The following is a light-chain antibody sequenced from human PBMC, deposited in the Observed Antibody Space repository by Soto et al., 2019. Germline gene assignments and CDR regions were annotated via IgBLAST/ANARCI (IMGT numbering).Light chain of an antibody. CDR1: QSVGSY. V-gene: IGKV3-11*01. CDR2: DAS. J-gene: IGKJ4*01. CDR3: QQRSNWPPLLT. Sequence: ETVLTQSPATLSLSPGERATLSCRASQSVGSYLAWYQQKPGQAPRILIYDASTRATGIPARFSGSGSGTDFTLTISSLETEEFAVYYCQQRSNWPPLLTFGGGPKVDIK.